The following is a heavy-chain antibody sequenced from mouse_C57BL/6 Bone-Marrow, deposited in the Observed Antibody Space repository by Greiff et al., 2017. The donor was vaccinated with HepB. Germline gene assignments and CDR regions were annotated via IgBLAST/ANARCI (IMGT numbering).Heavy chain of an antibody. Sequence: VHVKQSGAELVRPGSSVKMSCKTSGYTFTSYGINWVKQRPGQGLEWIGYIYIGNGYTEYNEKFKGKATLTSDTSSSTAYMQLSSLTSEDSAIYFCARLGLLRYYYFDYWGQGTTLTVSS. CDR3: ARLGLLRYYYFDY. D-gene: IGHD1-1*01. J-gene: IGHJ2*01. V-gene: IGHV1-58*01. CDR1: GYTFTSYG. CDR2: IYIGNGYT.